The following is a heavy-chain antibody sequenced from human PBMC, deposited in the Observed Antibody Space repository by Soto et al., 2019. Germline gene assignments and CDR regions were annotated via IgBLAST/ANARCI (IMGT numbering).Heavy chain of an antibody. J-gene: IGHJ3*01. D-gene: IGHD3-22*01. CDR1: GFTFRNYG. V-gene: IGHV3-48*01. CDR3: ARDQLYYNDISGRPLNAFDV. Sequence: PGGSLRLSCAASGFTFRNYGMNWVRQAPGKELEWVSYIGIGSSSKYYADSLKGRFTISRDNAKNSLYLQMNSLRAEDTAVYYCARDQLYYNDISGRPLNAFDVWGQGTMVTVSS. CDR2: IGIGSSSK.